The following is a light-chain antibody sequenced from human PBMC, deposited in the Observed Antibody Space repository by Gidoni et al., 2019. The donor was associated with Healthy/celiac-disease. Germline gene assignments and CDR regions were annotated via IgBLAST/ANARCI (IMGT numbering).Light chain of an antibody. CDR3: SSYTSSSTL. V-gene: IGLV2-14*03. J-gene: IGLJ2*01. CDR1: SSDVGGYNY. CDR2: YVS. Sequence: QSALTQPASVSGSPGQSITISCTGTSSDVGGYNYVSWYQQHPGKAPKLMIYYVSNRPSGVSNRFSGSNSGNTASLTISGLQAEDEADYYCSSYTSSSTLFGGGTKLTVL.